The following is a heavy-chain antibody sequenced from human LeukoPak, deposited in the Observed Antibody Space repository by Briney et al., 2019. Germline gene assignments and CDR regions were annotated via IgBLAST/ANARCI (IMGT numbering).Heavy chain of an antibody. CDR3: ARGPDSSGYSNWFDP. V-gene: IGHV1-46*01. D-gene: IGHD3-22*01. CDR1: GYTFTSYH. CDR2: INPSGGST. J-gene: IGHJ5*02. Sequence: ASVKVSCKASGYTFTSYHMHWVRQAPGQGLEWMGIINPSGGSTSYAQKFQGRVTMTRDMSTSTVYMELSSLRSEDTAVYYCARGPDSSGYSNWFDPWGQGTLVTVSS.